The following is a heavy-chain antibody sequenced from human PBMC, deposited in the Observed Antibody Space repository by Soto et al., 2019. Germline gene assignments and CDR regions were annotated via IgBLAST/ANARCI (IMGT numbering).Heavy chain of an antibody. CDR3: ARALVWSGSYYAFDY. CDR1: GFTFSSYW. Sequence: PGGSLRLSCAASGFTFSSYWMYWVRQAPEKGLVWVSRINSDGSSTTYADSVKGRFTISRDNAKDTLYLQMNSLRAEDTAVYYCARALVWSGSYYAFDYWGQGTLVTVSS. CDR2: INSDGSST. V-gene: IGHV3-74*01. D-gene: IGHD1-26*01. J-gene: IGHJ4*02.